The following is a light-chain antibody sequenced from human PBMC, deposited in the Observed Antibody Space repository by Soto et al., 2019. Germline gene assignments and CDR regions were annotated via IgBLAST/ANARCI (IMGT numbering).Light chain of an antibody. CDR3: SSYAGSNNLV. CDR2: EVS. Sequence: QSALTQPPSASGSPVQAVTIACTGTSSDVGGYNYVSWYQQHPGKAPKLMIYEVSKGPSGVPDRFSGSKSGNTASLTVSGLQAEDEADYYCSSYAGSNNLVFGGGTKLTVL. J-gene: IGLJ3*02. CDR1: SSDVGGYNY. V-gene: IGLV2-8*01.